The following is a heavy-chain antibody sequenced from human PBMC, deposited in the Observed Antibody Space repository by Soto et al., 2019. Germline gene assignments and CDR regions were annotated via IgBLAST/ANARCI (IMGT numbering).Heavy chain of an antibody. V-gene: IGHV1-18*04. D-gene: IGHD1-7*01. CDR1: GYTFTSYG. CDR2: ISAYNGNT. J-gene: IGHJ6*02. CDR3: ARGLTGTTYRDYYGMDV. Sequence: ASVKVSCKASGYTFTSYGISWVRQAPGRGLEWMGWISAYNGNTNYAQKLQGRVTMTTDTSTSTAYMELRSLRSDDTAVYYCARGLTGTTYRDYYGMDVWGQGTTVTVSS.